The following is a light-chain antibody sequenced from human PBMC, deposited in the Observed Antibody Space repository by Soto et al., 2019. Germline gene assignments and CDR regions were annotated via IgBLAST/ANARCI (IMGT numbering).Light chain of an antibody. CDR1: QSVRSW. CDR2: DAS. V-gene: IGKV1-5*01. CDR3: QQYNSYSWT. Sequence: DIQMTQSPSSLSASVGDRVTITCRASQSVRSWLAWYQQKPGRAPKFLIYDASSLESGVPSRFSGSGSGTEFTLTISSLQPDDFATYYCQQYNSYSWTFGQGTKGDIK. J-gene: IGKJ1*01.